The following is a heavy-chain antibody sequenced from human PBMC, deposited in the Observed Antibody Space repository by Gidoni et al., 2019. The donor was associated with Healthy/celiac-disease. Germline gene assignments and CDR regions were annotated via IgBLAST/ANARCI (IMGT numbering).Heavy chain of an antibody. D-gene: IGHD3-16*02. CDR1: GVSFSGYY. CDR2: INHGGST. Sequence: VQLQHWGAGLLTPSETLSLTCAVYGVSFSGYYGRWIRQPPGKGLEWIGEINHGGSTNYNPSLKIRVTISGDTSKNQFSLKLSSVTAADTAVYYCARGPTSYDYIWGSYRYTKTTYYFDYWCQGTLVTVSS. CDR3: ARGPTSYDYIWGSYRYTKTTYYFDY. V-gene: IGHV4-34*01. J-gene: IGHJ4*02.